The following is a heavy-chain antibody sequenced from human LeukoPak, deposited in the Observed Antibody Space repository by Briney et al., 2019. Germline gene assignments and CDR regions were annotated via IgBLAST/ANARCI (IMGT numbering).Heavy chain of an antibody. CDR1: EFTFGSYW. Sequence: PGGPLSFSCAASEFTFGSYWMTWVRQAPGKGLEWVAIINRDGRKIHYVDSVKGRFIISRDNAKNFLYLQMNSLRAEDTAVYFCARDSSPYCGSDCYFDAFDLWGQGTMVTVSS. V-gene: IGHV3-7*03. D-gene: IGHD2-21*02. CDR3: ARDSSPYCGSDCYFDAFDL. CDR2: INRDGRKI. J-gene: IGHJ3*01.